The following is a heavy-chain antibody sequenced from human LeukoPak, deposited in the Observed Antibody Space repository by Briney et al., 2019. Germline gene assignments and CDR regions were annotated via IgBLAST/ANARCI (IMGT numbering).Heavy chain of an antibody. CDR2: VYFDGST. Sequence: SETLSLTCTVSGGSVNSGTYHWGWVRQPPGKGLEWIGSVYFDGSTHDNPSLKSRVAISVDTSKNQFSLKLTSVTAADTAVYYCARDYSYDGRGGFDPWSQGTLVTVSS. CDR3: ARDYSYDGRGGFDP. CDR1: GGSVNSGTYH. D-gene: IGHD3-22*01. V-gene: IGHV4-39*07. J-gene: IGHJ5*02.